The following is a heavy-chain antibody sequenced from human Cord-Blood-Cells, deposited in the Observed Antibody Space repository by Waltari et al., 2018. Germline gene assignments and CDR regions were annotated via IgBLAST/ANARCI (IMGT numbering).Heavy chain of an antibody. J-gene: IGHJ3*02. Sequence: QVQLQQWGAGLLKPSETLSLTCAVYGGSFSGYYWRWIRQPPGKGLEWIGESNPSGSTKYNPSLKSRVTISVDTSKNQFSLKLSSVTAADTAVYYCAREVVVAATPGGAFDIWGQGTMVTVSS. CDR1: GGSFSGYY. CDR3: AREVVVAATPGGAFDI. CDR2: SNPSGST. D-gene: IGHD2-15*01. V-gene: IGHV4-34*01.